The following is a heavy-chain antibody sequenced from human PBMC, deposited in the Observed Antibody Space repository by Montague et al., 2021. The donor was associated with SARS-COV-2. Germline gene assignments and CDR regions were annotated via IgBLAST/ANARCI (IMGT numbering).Heavy chain of an antibody. CDR1: GDSVSSNIAT. Sequence: CAISGDSVSSNIATWNWIRQSPSRGLEWLGRTYYRSKWYNDYAESVKSRLTIDPDTSKHQFSLHLNSVTPEGTPVYYCARIPVGSKYYFDFWGQGTLVTVSS. D-gene: IGHD2-2*01. V-gene: IGHV6-1*01. CDR2: TYYRSKWYN. CDR3: ARIPVGSKYYFDF. J-gene: IGHJ4*02.